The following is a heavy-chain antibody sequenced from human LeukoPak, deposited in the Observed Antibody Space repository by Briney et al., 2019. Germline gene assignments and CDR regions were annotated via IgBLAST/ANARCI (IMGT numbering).Heavy chain of an antibody. Sequence: PGGSLRLSCAASGFTFSSYSMNWVRQAPGKGLEWVSYISSSSSTIYYADSVKGRFTISRDNAKNSLYLQMNSLRAEDTAVYYCARDRTVFLEWLQPDYWGQGTLVTVSS. CDR2: ISSSSSTI. V-gene: IGHV3-48*01. CDR1: GFTFSSYS. CDR3: ARDRTVFLEWLQPDY. J-gene: IGHJ4*02. D-gene: IGHD3-3*01.